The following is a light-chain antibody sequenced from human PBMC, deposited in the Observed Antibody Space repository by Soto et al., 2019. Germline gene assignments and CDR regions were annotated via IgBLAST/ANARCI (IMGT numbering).Light chain of an antibody. J-gene: IGKJ2*01. Sequence: EIVLTQSPGTLSLSPGERATLSCRASQSVSSSYLAWDQQKPGQAPRLLIYDASSRATGIPDRFSGSGSGTDFTLTISSLEPEDFAVYYCQQYGSSLYTFGQGTKLEIK. CDR3: QQYGSSLYT. CDR2: DAS. CDR1: QSVSSSY. V-gene: IGKV3-20*01.